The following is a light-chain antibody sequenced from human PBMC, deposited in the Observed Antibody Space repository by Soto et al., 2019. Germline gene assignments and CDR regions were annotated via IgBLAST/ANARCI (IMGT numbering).Light chain of an antibody. CDR1: QSVSSN. CDR2: GAS. V-gene: IGKV3-15*01. Sequence: EMVMTQSPASLSVSPVERATLSCRDSQSVSSNLAWYQQKPGQAPRLVIYGASTRATGIPARFSGSGSGTEFTLTISSLQSEDFAVYYCQQYNNWPPITFGQGTRLEIK. J-gene: IGKJ5*01. CDR3: QQYNNWPPIT.